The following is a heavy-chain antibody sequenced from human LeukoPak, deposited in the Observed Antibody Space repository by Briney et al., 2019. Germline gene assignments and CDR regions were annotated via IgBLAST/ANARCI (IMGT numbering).Heavy chain of an antibody. CDR1: GYTFTGYF. D-gene: IGHD1-26*01. Sequence: ASVKVTCKASGYTFTGYFMHWVRQAPGQGLEWMGWIDPNSGGTNYAQNFRGRVTMTRDTSISTAYMELSRLTSDDTAVYYCARVRVTGSFELDLGHWGQGTLVTVSS. V-gene: IGHV1-2*02. CDR3: ARVRVTGSFELDLGH. CDR2: IDPNSGGT. J-gene: IGHJ4*02.